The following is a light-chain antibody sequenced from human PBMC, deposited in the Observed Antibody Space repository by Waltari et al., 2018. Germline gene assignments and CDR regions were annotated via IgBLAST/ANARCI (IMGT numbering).Light chain of an antibody. V-gene: IGLV2-8*01. CDR2: EVS. CDR1: SSDVGGYNY. Sequence: QSALTQPPSASGSPGQSVTISCTGTSSDVGGYNYVSWYQQHPGKAPKLMFYEVSKRPPGVPARFSGSKSGNTASLTVSGLQAEDEADYYCSSYAGSNNLEVFGGGTKLTVL. J-gene: IGLJ3*02. CDR3: SSYAGSNNLEV.